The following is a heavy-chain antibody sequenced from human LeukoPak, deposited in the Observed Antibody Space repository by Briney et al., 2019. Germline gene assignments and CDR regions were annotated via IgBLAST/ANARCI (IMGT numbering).Heavy chain of an antibody. CDR3: ARDLWFGELLR. D-gene: IGHD3-10*01. CDR1: GFTFSSYS. J-gene: IGHJ4*02. CDR2: ISSSSSYI. V-gene: IGHV3-21*01. Sequence: GGSLRLSCAASGFTFSSYSMNWVRQAPGKGLEWVSSISSSSSYIYYADSVKGRFTISRGNAKNSLYLQMNSLRAEDTAVYYCARDLWFGELLRWGQGTLVTVSS.